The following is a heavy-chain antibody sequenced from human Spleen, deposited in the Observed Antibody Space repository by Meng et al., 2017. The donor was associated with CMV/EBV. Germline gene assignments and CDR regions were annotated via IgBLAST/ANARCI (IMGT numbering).Heavy chain of an antibody. CDR3: ARDSIAVAGTFYYYGMDV. CDR2: INPNSGGT. D-gene: IGHD6-19*01. V-gene: IGHV1-2*02. J-gene: IGHJ6*02. Sequence: ASVKVSCKASGYTFTGYYMHWVQQAPGQGLEWMGWINPNSGGTNYAQKFQGRVTMTRDTSISTAYMELSRLRSDDTAVYYCARDSIAVAGTFYYYGMDVWGQGTTVTVSS. CDR1: GYTFTGYY.